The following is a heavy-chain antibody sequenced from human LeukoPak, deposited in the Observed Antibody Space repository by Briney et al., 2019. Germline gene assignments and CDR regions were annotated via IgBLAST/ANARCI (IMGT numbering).Heavy chain of an antibody. V-gene: IGHV3-23*01. Sequence: PGGSLRLSCAASGFTFSSYAMSWVRQAPVKGLEWVSAISGSGGSTYYADSVKGRFTISRDNSKNTLYLQMNSLRAEDTAVYYCATDSSSTPKFDYWGQGTLVTVSS. CDR1: GFTFSSYA. J-gene: IGHJ4*02. D-gene: IGHD6-6*01. CDR3: ATDSSSTPKFDY. CDR2: ISGSGGST.